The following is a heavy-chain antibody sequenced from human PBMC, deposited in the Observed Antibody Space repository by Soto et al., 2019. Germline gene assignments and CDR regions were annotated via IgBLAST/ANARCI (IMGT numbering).Heavy chain of an antibody. J-gene: IGHJ4*02. CDR3: ARDGRSGYDYLLDY. V-gene: IGHV3-48*01. Sequence: HPGGSLRLSCAASGFTFSSYSMNWVRQAPGKGLEWVSYISSSSSTIYYADSVKGRFTISRDNAKNSLYLQMNSLRAEDTAVYYCARDGRSGYDYLLDYWGQGTLVTVSS. CDR2: ISSSSSTI. D-gene: IGHD5-12*01. CDR1: GFTFSSYS.